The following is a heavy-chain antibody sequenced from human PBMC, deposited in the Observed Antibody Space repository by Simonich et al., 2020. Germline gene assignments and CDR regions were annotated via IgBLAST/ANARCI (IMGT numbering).Heavy chain of an antibody. CDR1: GFTFSSYS. J-gene: IGHJ6*02. CDR3: ARWIAVAGTGAYGMDV. CDR2: ISSRSSYI. Sequence: EVQLVESGGGLVKPGGSLRLSCAASGFTFSSYSMNGVRQAPGKGLEWVSSISSRSSYIYYADSVKGRFTISRDNAKNSRYLQMNSLRAEDTAVYYCARWIAVAGTGAYGMDVWGQGTTVTVSS. V-gene: IGHV3-21*01. D-gene: IGHD6-19*01.